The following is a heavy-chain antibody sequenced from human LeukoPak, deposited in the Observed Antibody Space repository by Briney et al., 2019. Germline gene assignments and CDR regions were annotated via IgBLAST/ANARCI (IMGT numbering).Heavy chain of an antibody. V-gene: IGHV3-43*02. Sequence: GGSLRLSCAASGFTFDDYAMHWVRQAPGKGLEWVSLISGDGGSTYYADSVKGRSTISRDNSKNSLYLQMNSLRTEDTALYYCAKDILRIQLWSCDDAFDIWGQGTMVTVSS. CDR3: AKDILRIQLWSCDDAFDI. J-gene: IGHJ3*02. CDR2: ISGDGGST. CDR1: GFTFDDYA. D-gene: IGHD5-18*01.